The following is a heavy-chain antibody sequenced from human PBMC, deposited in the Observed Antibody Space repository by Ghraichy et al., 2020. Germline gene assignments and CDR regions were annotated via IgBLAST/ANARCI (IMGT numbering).Heavy chain of an antibody. CDR2: ISSSSTI. Sequence: GSLNISCAASGFTFSSYSMNWVRQAPGKGLEWVSYISSSSTIYYADSVKGRFTISRDNAKNSLYLQMNSLRDEDTAVYYCASHDYGDYAGDYWGQGTLVTVSS. CDR3: ASHDYGDYAGDY. V-gene: IGHV3-48*02. CDR1: GFTFSSYS. D-gene: IGHD4-17*01. J-gene: IGHJ4*02.